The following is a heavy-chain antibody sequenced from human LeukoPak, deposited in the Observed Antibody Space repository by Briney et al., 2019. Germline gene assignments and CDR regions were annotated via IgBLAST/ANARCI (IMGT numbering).Heavy chain of an antibody. CDR3: ARALQPGVYAFDI. J-gene: IGHJ3*02. D-gene: IGHD6-13*01. Sequence: SETLSLTCTVSGVSISSYYWTWIRQPPGEGLEWIGYIYYSGSTNYNPSLKSRVTISVDTSKNQFSLKLGSVTAADTAVYYCARALQPGVYAFDIWGQGTMVTVSS. CDR2: IYYSGST. V-gene: IGHV4-59*01. CDR1: GVSISSYY.